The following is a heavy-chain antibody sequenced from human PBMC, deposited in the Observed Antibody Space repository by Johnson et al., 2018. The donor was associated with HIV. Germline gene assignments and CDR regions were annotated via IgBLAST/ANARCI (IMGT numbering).Heavy chain of an antibody. CDR2: IAHDESIT. CDR1: GFTFANYG. D-gene: IGHD6-19*01. Sequence: VQLVESGGGVVQPGGSLRLSCAASGFTFANYGMHWVRQAPGKGLEWVAFIAHDESITHYADSVKGRFTMSRDNSKNTLYLQMNSLRAEDTAIYYCAKDDNLGVWYSDAFDIWGQGTVVTVSS. J-gene: IGHJ3*02. V-gene: IGHV3-30*02. CDR3: AKDDNLGVWYSDAFDI.